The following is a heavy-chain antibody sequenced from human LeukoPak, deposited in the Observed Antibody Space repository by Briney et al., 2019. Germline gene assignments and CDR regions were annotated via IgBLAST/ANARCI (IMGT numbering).Heavy chain of an antibody. V-gene: IGHV3-20*04. Sequence: PGGSLRLSCAASGFTFDDYGMSWVRQAPGKGLEWVSGINWNGGSTGYADSVKGRFTISRDNAKNSLYLQMNSLRAEDTALYYCARDRGSYGDRGHFDYWGQGTLVTVSS. CDR3: ARDRGSYGDRGHFDY. CDR1: GFTFDDYG. J-gene: IGHJ4*02. CDR2: INWNGGST. D-gene: IGHD4-17*01.